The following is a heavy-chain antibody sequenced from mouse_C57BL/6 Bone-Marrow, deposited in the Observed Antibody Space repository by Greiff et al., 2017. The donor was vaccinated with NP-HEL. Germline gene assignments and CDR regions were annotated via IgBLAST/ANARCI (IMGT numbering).Heavy chain of an antibody. CDR2: IYPRSGNT. CDR1: GYTFTSYG. CDR3: ALYYGSSSFDY. J-gene: IGHJ2*01. D-gene: IGHD1-1*01. Sequence: VQLQQSGAELARPGASVKLSCKTSGYTFTSYGISWVKQRTGQGLEWIGEIYPRSGNTYYNEKFKGKATLTADKSSSTAYMELRSLTSEDSAVYFCALYYGSSSFDYWGQGTTLTVSS. V-gene: IGHV1-81*01.